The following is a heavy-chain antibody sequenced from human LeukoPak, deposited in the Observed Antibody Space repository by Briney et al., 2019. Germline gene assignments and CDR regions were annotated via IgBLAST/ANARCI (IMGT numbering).Heavy chain of an antibody. CDR3: ARDGGSGWYRY. Sequence: ASVKVSCRASGYTFTSYAMHWVRQAPGQRLEWMGWINAGNGNTKYSQKFQGRVTITRDKSASTAYMELSSLRSEDTAVYYCARDGGSGWYRYWGQGTLVTVSS. D-gene: IGHD6-19*01. V-gene: IGHV1-3*01. CDR2: INAGNGNT. CDR1: GYTFTSYA. J-gene: IGHJ4*02.